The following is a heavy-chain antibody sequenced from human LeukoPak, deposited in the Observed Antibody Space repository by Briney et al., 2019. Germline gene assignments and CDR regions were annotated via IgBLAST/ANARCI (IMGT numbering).Heavy chain of an antibody. Sequence: ASVKVSCRASGYTLTGYYMHWVRQAPGQGLEWMGWINPNSGGTNYAQKFQGRVTMTTDTSTSTAYMELRSLRSDDTAVYYCARVELRGGYDIDYWGQGTLVTVSS. CDR3: ARVELRGGYDIDY. CDR2: INPNSGGT. V-gene: IGHV1-2*02. J-gene: IGHJ4*02. D-gene: IGHD5-12*01. CDR1: GYTLTGYY.